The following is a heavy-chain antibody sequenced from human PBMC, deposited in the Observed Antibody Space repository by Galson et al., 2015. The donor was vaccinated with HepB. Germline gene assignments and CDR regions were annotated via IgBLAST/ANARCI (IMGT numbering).Heavy chain of an antibody. CDR3: ARDLSTVDFWSGYYFFYYGMDV. D-gene: IGHD3-3*01. CDR2: ISYDGSNK. Sequence: SLRLSCAASGFTFSSYAMHWVRQAPGKGLEWVAVISYDGSNKYYADSVKGRFTISRDNSKNTLYLQMNSLRAEDTAVYYCARDLSTVDFWSGYYFFYYGMDVWGQGTTVTVSS. J-gene: IGHJ6*02. V-gene: IGHV3-30-3*01. CDR1: GFTFSSYA.